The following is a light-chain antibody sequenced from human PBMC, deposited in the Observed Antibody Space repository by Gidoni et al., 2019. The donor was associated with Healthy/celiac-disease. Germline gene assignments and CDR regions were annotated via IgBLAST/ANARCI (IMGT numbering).Light chain of an antibody. Sequence: DIVMTQSPASLAVSLGERATINCKYSQSVLYSSNTQNYLAWSQQKPGQPPKLLIYWASTRESGVPDRFSGSGSGTDFTLTISSLQAEDVAVYYCQQYYSTPLTFGGGTKVEIK. J-gene: IGKJ4*01. CDR1: QSVLYSSNTQNY. CDR2: WAS. CDR3: QQYYSTPLT. V-gene: IGKV4-1*01.